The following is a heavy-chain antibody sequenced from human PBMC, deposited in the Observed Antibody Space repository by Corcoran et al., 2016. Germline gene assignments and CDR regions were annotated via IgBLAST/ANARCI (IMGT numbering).Heavy chain of an antibody. V-gene: IGHV1-46*01. D-gene: IGHD1-26*01. CDR1: RYTFTSYH. Sequence: QVQMEQSGAEVKNPGASAKVSCRTSRYTFTSYHIHWVRQAPGQGLEWMGIIRSSGGDTTFAQKFQGRVTMTRDASTNTVYMELSSLRSEDTAMYDCAREYSGKYHLDYWGQGTLVTVSS. CDR2: IRSSGGDT. CDR3: AREYSGKYHLDY. J-gene: IGHJ4*02.